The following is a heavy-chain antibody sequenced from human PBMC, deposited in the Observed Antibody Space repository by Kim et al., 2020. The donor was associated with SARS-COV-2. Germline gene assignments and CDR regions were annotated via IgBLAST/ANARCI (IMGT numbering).Heavy chain of an antibody. CDR3: ARIVDIVATITFDY. D-gene: IGHD5-12*01. V-gene: IGHV4-39*01. CDR2: IYYSGST. J-gene: IGHJ4*02. CDR1: GGSISSSSYY. Sequence: SETLSLTCTVSGGSISSSSYYWGWIRQPPGKGLEWIGSIYYSGSTYYNPSLKSRVTISVDTSKNQFSLKLSSVTAADTAVYYCARIVDIVATITFDYWGQGTLVTVSS.